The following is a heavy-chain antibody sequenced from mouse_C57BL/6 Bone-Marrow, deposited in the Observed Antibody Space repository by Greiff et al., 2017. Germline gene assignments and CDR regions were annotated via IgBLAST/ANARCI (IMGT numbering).Heavy chain of an antibody. CDR2: IYPGGGYT. V-gene: IGHV1-63*01. CDR1: GYTFTNYW. D-gene: IGHD2-3*01. Sequence: VKLQESGAELVRPGTSVKMSCKASGYTFTNYWIGWAKQRPGHGLAWIGDIYPGGGYTNYNEKFKGKATLTADKASSTAYMQFSSLTSEDSAIYYCARLYAYYFDYWGQGTTLTVSS. CDR3: ARLYAYYFDY. J-gene: IGHJ2*01.